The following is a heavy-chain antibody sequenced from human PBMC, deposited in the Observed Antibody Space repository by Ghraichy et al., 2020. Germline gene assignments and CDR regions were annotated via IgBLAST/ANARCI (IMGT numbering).Heavy chain of an antibody. CDR1: GFSFSNYI. Sequence: GESLRLSCAASGFSFSNYIMNWVRQAPGKGLEWVSHISSSSRTISYADSVKGRFTVSRDNAKNSLFLQMNSLRDEDTAVYYCARASRVVRFYYYDALDVWGQGTTVTVSS. V-gene: IGHV3-48*02. CDR3: ARASRVVRFYYYDALDV. J-gene: IGHJ6*02. CDR2: ISSSSRTI. D-gene: IGHD4-23*01.